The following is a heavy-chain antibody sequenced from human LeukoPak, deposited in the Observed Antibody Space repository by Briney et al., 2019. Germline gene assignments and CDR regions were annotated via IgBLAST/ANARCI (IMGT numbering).Heavy chain of an antibody. CDR1: GFTFSSYW. J-gene: IGHJ3*02. CDR3: ATSWILMVTGAFDI. Sequence: GGSLRLSCAASGFTFSSYWMSWVRQAPGMGLEWVSVLYSGGSTYYADSVKGRFTISRDNSKNTLYLQMNSLRAEDTAVYYCATSWILMVTGAFDIWGQGTMVTVSS. D-gene: IGHD5-18*01. V-gene: IGHV3-53*01. CDR2: LYSGGST.